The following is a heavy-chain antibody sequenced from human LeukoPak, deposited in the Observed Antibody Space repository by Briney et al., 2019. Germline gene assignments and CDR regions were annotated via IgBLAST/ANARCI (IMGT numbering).Heavy chain of an antibody. J-gene: IGHJ6*03. CDR2: ISSSSSYI. D-gene: IGHD3-10*01. CDR1: GFTFSSYS. CDR3: ARAVDYYGSGSYGSAYYYYYMDV. V-gene: IGHV3-21*01. Sequence: GGSLRLSCAASGFTFSSYSMNWVRQAPGKGLEWVSSISSSSSYIYYADSVKGRFTISRDSAKNSLYLQMNSLRAEDTAVYYCARAVDYYGSGSYGSAYYYYYMDVWGKGTTVTISS.